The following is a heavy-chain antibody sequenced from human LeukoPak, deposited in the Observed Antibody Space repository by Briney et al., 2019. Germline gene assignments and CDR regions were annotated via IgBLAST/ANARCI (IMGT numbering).Heavy chain of an antibody. Sequence: GESLKISCKGSGYTFTNYYIGWVRQTPGKGLEWMGIISPSDSDARYSPSFQGQVTISADKSISTAYLRWSSLKASDTAMYYCARRYCSSTSCNPYFFDYWGQGTLVTVSS. V-gene: IGHV5-51*01. D-gene: IGHD2-2*01. CDR1: GYTFTNYY. CDR3: ARRYCSSTSCNPYFFDY. CDR2: ISPSDSDA. J-gene: IGHJ4*02.